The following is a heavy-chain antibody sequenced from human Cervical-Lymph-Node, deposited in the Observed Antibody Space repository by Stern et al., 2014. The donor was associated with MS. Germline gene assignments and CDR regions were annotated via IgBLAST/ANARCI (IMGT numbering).Heavy chain of an antibody. Sequence: QVQLVESGGGLVKPGGSLRLSCAASGFSFSDYYMSWIRQAPGQGLEWVTYISGSTSYTKYADSVKGRFTISRDNTKNSLYLQMNSLSAEDTAVYYCARGYSSGWYAGSDYWGQGSLVTVSS. CDR3: ARGYSSGWYAGSDY. J-gene: IGHJ4*02. V-gene: IGHV3-11*06. CDR1: GFSFSDYY. D-gene: IGHD6-19*01. CDR2: ISGSTSYT.